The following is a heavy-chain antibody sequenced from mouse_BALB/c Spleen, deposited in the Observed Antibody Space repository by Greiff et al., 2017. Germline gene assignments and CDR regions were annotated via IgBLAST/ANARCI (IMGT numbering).Heavy chain of an antibody. CDR1: GFTFSSFG. J-gene: IGHJ4*01. V-gene: IGHV5-17*02. D-gene: IGHD2-12*01. CDR2: ISRGSSTI. CDR3: ARSTTGYAMDY. Sequence: EVKLVESGGGLVQPGGSRKLSCAASGFTFSSFGMHWVRQAPEKGLEWVAYISRGSSTIYYEDTVKGRFTIARDNPKNTLFLQMSSLRSEDTAMYYCARSTTGYAMDYWGQGTSVTVSA.